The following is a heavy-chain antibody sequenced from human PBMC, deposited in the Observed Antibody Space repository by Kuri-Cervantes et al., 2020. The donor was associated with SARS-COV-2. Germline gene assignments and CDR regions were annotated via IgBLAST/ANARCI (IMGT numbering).Heavy chain of an antibody. J-gene: IGHJ4*02. CDR3: ARDSGEGPTGY. CDR1: GGTFSSYA. V-gene: IGHV1-69*04. D-gene: IGHD3-10*01. CDR2: IIPILGIA. Sequence: SVKVSCKASGGTFSSYAISWVRQAPGQGLEWMGRIIPILGIANYAQKFQGRVTITADKSTSTAYMELSSLRSEDTAVYYCARDSGEGPTGYWGQGTLVTVSS.